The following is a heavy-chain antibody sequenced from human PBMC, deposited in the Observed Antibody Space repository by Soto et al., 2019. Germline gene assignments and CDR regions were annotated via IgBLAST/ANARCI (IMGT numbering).Heavy chain of an antibody. CDR3: ARDLRKYDFWSGYYYYYGMDV. V-gene: IGHV4-59*01. Sequence: SETQALTCTVSDGSISSYYWSWIRQPPGKGLEWIGYIYYSGSTNYNPSLKSRVTISVDTSKNQFSLKLSSVTAADTAVYYCARDLRKYDFWSGYYYYYGMDVWGQGTTVTVSS. CDR2: IYYSGST. CDR1: DGSISSYY. D-gene: IGHD3-3*01. J-gene: IGHJ6*02.